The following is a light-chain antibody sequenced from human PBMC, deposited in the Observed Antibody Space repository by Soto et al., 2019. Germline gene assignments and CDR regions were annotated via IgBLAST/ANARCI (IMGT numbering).Light chain of an antibody. Sequence: ENVLTQAPATLSLSPGEGATLSCRASESVGSVLAWYQQKPGQPPRLLIYDVSGRATGVPARFSGSGSGTDFTLTISSLEPEDFAVYYCLQRDSWPLTFGGGTKVEIK. CDR3: LQRDSWPLT. CDR1: ESVGSV. V-gene: IGKV3-11*01. CDR2: DVS. J-gene: IGKJ4*01.